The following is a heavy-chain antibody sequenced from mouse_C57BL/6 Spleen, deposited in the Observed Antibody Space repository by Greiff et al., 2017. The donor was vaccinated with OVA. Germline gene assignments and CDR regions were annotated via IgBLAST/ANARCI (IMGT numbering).Heavy chain of an antibody. CDR3: ARHEGYFDY. J-gene: IGHJ2*01. Sequence: VQLKESGGDLVKPGGSLKLSCAASGFTLSSYGMSWVRQTPDKRLEWVATISSGGSYTYYPDSVKGRFTISRDNAKNTLYLQMSSLKSEDTAMYYCARHEGYFDYWGQGTTLTVSS. CDR1: GFTLSSYG. V-gene: IGHV5-6*01. CDR2: ISSGGSYT.